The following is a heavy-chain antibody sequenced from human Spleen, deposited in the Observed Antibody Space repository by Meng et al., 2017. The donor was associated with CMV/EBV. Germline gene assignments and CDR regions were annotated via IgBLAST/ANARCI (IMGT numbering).Heavy chain of an antibody. CDR1: GFTFSDYY. D-gene: IGHD3-22*01. V-gene: IGHV3-23*01. CDR2: ISASGGST. J-gene: IGHJ4*02. CDR3: AKTPYDSSGYSSHFDY. Sequence: GESLKISCAASGFTFSDYYMSWIRQAPGKGLEWVSGISASGGSTYYADSVKGRFTISRDNSKNTLYLQVNSLRAEDTAVYYCAKTPYDSSGYSSHFDYWGQGALVTVSS.